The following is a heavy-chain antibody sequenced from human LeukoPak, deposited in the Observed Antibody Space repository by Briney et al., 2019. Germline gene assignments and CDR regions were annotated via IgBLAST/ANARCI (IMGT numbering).Heavy chain of an antibody. J-gene: IGHJ4*02. CDR1: GFTFSGYA. Sequence: PGGSLRLSCAASGFTFSGYAMSWVRQAPGKGLKWLSTTTGGAENTYYADSVKGRFTISRDNSKNTVYLQMNSLRAEDTAVYYCAKVLSGSQDYWGQGTLVTVFS. CDR3: AKVLSGSQDY. CDR2: TTGGAENT. D-gene: IGHD1-26*01. V-gene: IGHV3-23*01.